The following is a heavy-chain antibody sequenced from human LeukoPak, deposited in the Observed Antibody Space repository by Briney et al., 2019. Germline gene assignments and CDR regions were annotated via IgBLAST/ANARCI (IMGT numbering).Heavy chain of an antibody. CDR3: ARVLLSIRIAVSGPFDY. CDR2: INPNNGST. J-gene: IGHJ4*02. V-gene: IGHV1-2*02. D-gene: IGHD6-19*01. Sequence: ASVKVSCKASGYTFTGYYMHWVRQAPGQGLEWMGWINPNNGSTNYAQKFQGRVTMTRDTSISTAYMELRRLRSDDTAVYYCARVLLSIRIAVSGPFDYWGQGTLVTVSS. CDR1: GYTFTGYY.